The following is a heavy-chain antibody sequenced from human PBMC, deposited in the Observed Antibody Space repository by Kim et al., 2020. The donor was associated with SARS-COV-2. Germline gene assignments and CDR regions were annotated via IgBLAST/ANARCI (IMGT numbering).Heavy chain of an antibody. D-gene: IGHD3-9*01. CDR3: AKGAAQYYDILTGYYNYYGMDV. CDR2: ISGSGGST. V-gene: IGHV3-23*01. CDR1: GFTFSSYA. J-gene: IGHJ6*02. Sequence: GESLKISCAASGFTFSSYAMSWVRQAPGKGLEWVSAISGSGGSTYYADSVKGRFTISRDNSKNTLYLQMNSLRAEDTAVYYCAKGAAQYYDILTGYYNYYGMDVWGQGTTVTVSS.